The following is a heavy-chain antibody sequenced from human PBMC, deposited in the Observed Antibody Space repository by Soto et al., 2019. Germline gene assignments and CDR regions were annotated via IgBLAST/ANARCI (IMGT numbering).Heavy chain of an antibody. V-gene: IGHV3-33*06. CDR1: GFIFSNYG. Sequence: QVQLVESGGGVVQPGRSLRLSCAASGFIFSNYGMHWVRQAPGKGLEWVAVIWYDGSKKNYADSVKGRFTISRDNSKNPLYLQMNSLRAEDTAVYYCAKGDDSGRAEWGQGTLVTVSS. D-gene: IGHD3-10*01. CDR3: AKGDDSGRAE. J-gene: IGHJ4*02. CDR2: IWYDGSKK.